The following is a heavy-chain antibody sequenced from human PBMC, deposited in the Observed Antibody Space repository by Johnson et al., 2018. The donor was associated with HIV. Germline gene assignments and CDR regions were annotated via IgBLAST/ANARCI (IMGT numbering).Heavy chain of an antibody. CDR3: AKPNSGYALGLGAFDI. V-gene: IGHV3-33*06. Sequence: QVLLVESGGGVVQPGRSLRLSCTASGFTFSSYGIHWVRQAPGKGLEWVALIWYDGSNKYYADSVKGRFTISRDNSKNTLYVQMNSLRGEDTAVYYCAKPNSGYALGLGAFDIWGQGTMVTVSS. CDR1: GFTFSSYG. J-gene: IGHJ3*02. CDR2: IWYDGSNK. D-gene: IGHD5-12*01.